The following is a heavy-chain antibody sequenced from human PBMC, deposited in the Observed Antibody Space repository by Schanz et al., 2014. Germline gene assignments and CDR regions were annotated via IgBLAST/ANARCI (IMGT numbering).Heavy chain of an antibody. CDR1: GFTFGNFF. V-gene: IGHV3-7*01. D-gene: IGHD6-13*01. CDR2: IKQDGIEK. CDR3: ARGHSSSWYRISHAFDY. Sequence: EVQLVESGGGLVQPGGSLRLSCAASGFTFGNFFMSWVRQAPGKGLEWVANIKQDGIEKYYVDSVKGRFTISRDNAKNSLYLQMSSLRAEDTAVYYCARGHSSSWYRISHAFDYWGQGTLVTVSS. J-gene: IGHJ4*02.